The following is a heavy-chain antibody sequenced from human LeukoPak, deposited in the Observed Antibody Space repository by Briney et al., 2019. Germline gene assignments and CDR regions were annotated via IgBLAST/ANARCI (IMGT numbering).Heavy chain of an antibody. V-gene: IGHV3-33*01. D-gene: IGHD4-11*01. CDR1: GFTLSSYG. J-gene: IGHJ5*02. CDR3: ARQDSNRVIWFDP. CDR2: IWYDGSNK. Sequence: GGSLRLSCAASGFTLSSYGMHWVRQAPGKGLEWVAVIWYDGSNKYYADSVKGRFTISRDNSKNTLYLQMNSLRAEDTAVYYCARQDSNRVIWFDPWGQGTLVTVSS.